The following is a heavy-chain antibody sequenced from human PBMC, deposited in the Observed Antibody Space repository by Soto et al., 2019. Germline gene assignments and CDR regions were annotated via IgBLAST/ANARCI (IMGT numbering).Heavy chain of an antibody. CDR1: GVTSIRWS. D-gene: IGHD6-13*01. J-gene: IGHJ4*02. CDR3: ARCTGIAAADPFDY. Sequence: GAGGVTSIRWSMNRVRKDTGKGLEWVSSISSSSSYIYYADSVKGRFTISRDNAKNSLYLQMNSLRAEDTAVYYCARCTGIAAADPFDYWGQGTLVTVSS. V-gene: IGHV3-21*01. CDR2: ISSSSSYI.